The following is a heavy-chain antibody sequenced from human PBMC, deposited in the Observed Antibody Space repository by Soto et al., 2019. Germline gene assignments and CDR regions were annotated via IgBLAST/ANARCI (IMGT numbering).Heavy chain of an antibody. CDR2: INAGNGNT. D-gene: IGHD1-20*01. CDR3: ARGITLPTPLDY. CDR1: GYTFTSYA. J-gene: IGHJ4*02. Sequence: ASVKVSCKASGYTFTSYASHWVRQAPGQRLEWMGWINAGNGNTKYSQKFQGRVTITRDISASTAYMELSSLRSEDTAVYYCARGITLPTPLDYWGQGTLVTVSS. V-gene: IGHV1-3*01.